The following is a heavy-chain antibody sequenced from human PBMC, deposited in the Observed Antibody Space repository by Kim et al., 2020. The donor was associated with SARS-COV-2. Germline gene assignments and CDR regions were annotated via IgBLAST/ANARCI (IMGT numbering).Heavy chain of an antibody. J-gene: IGHJ5*02. CDR3: TTDNSWFDP. Sequence: GTTDYAAPVKGRFTITRDDSKNTLYLQMTSLKPEDTAVYYCTTDNSWFDPWGQGTLVTVSS. V-gene: IGHV3-15*01. CDR2: GTT. D-gene: IGHD1-26*01.